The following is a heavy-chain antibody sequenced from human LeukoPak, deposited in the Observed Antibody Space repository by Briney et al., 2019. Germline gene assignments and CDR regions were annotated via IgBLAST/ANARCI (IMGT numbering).Heavy chain of an antibody. CDR1: GYSISSGYY. Sequence: SETLSLTCAVSGYSISSGYYWGWIRPPPGKGLEWIGTIYQSRSTYYNPSLKSRVTLSVDTSKNQFSLKLSSVTAADTAVYYCARDQRPYDSSGYYYPVWDYWGQGTLVTVSS. J-gene: IGHJ4*02. CDR2: IYQSRST. V-gene: IGHV4-38-2*02. CDR3: ARDQRPYDSSGYYYPVWDY. D-gene: IGHD3-22*01.